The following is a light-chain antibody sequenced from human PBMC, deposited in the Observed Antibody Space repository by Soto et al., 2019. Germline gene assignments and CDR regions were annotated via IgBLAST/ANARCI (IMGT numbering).Light chain of an antibody. CDR2: GAS. V-gene: IGKV3-20*01. Sequence: ENVLTQSPGTLSLSPGEGATLSCRASESVASNYLAWYQQKPGQAPRLLIYGASSRATGIPDRFSGSGSGTDFTLNITRLQPEDFAVYYCQQYGRSPWTSGQGTKVEMK. CDR3: QQYGRSPWT. J-gene: IGKJ1*01. CDR1: ESVASNY.